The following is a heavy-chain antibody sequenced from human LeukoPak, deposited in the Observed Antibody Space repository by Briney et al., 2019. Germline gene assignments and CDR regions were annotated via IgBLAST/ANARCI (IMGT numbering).Heavy chain of an antibody. CDR2: MNPNSGNT. CDR1: GYTFTSYD. CDR3: ARDSYYYGSGSAFDY. J-gene: IGHJ4*02. V-gene: IGHV1-8*03. D-gene: IGHD3-10*01. Sequence: GASVKVSCKASGYTFTSYDINWVRQATGQGLEWMGWMNPNSGNTGYAQKFQGRVTITTDESTSTAYMELSSLRSEDTAVYYCARDSYYYGSGSAFDYWGQGTLVTVSS.